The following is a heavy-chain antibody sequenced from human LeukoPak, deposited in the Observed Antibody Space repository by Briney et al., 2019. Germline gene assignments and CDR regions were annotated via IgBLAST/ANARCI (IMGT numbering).Heavy chain of an antibody. Sequence: PSETLSLTCTVSGGSISSYYWSWIRQPPGEGLEWIGYIYYSGSTNYNPSLKSRVTISVDTSKNQFSLKLSSVTAADTAVYYCARVGRQASDNNWFDPWGQGTLVTVSS. J-gene: IGHJ5*02. CDR2: IYYSGST. CDR3: ARVGRQASDNNWFDP. D-gene: IGHD6-25*01. V-gene: IGHV4-59*01. CDR1: GGSISSYY.